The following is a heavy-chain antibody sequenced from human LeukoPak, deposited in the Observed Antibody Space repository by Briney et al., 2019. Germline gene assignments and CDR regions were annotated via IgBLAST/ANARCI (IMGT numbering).Heavy chain of an antibody. V-gene: IGHV1-18*01. D-gene: IGHD4-17*01. CDR1: GYTFTSYG. J-gene: IGHJ4*02. CDR2: ISAYNGNA. CDR3: ARGGWTTVTTHHYFDY. Sequence: ASVKVSCKASGYTFTSYGISWVRQAPGQGLEWMGWISAYNGNANYAQKLQGRVTMTTDTSTSTAYMELRSLRSDDTAVYYCARGGWTTVTTHHYFDYWGQGTLVTVSS.